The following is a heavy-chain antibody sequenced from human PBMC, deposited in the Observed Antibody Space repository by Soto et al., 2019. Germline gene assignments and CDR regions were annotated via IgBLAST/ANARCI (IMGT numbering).Heavy chain of an antibody. CDR1: GGSISSGGYS. D-gene: IGHD6-13*01. CDR3: ARVGASYSSSWFPFDY. J-gene: IGHJ4*02. V-gene: IGHV4-31*03. Sequence: SEALSLTCTVYGGSISSGGYSWSWIRQHPWKGLEWIGYIYYSGSTFYNPSLKSRVTISVDTSKNQFSLKLSSVTAADTAVYYCARVGASYSSSWFPFDYWGQGTLVTVSS. CDR2: IYYSGST.